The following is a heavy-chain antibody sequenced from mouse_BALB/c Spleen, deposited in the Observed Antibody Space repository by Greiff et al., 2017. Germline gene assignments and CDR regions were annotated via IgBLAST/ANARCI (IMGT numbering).Heavy chain of an antibody. J-gene: IGHJ3*01. Sequence: DVKLVESGGGLVKLGGSLKLSCAASGFTFSSYYMSWVRQTPEKRLELVAAINSNGGSTYYPDTVKGRFTISRDNAKNTLYLQMSSLKSEDTALYYCARHSSYYYGSSYAWFAYWGQGTLVTVSA. CDR3: ARHSSYYYGSSYAWFAY. V-gene: IGHV5-6-2*01. CDR2: INSNGGST. CDR1: GFTFSSYY. D-gene: IGHD1-1*01.